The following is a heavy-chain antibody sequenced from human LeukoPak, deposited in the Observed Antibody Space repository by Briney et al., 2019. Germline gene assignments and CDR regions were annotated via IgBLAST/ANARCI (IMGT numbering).Heavy chain of an antibody. CDR2: IWDDGSKK. J-gene: IGHJ3*02. Sequence: GRSLRLSCAASGFTFSSYGMHWVRQAPVKGLEWVAVIWDDGSKKYYADSVKGRFTISRDNSKNTLYLQMNSLRAEDTAVYYCAKEVQVERRKDGFDIWGQGTMVTVSS. CDR3: AKEVQVERRKDGFDI. V-gene: IGHV3-33*06. CDR1: GFTFSSYG. D-gene: IGHD1-1*01.